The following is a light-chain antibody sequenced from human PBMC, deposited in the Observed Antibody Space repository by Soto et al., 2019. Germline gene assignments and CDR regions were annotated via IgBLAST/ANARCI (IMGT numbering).Light chain of an antibody. J-gene: IGKJ1*01. CDR1: QSVISK. Sequence: EIVITQSPATLPVSRVERATLSCSAXQSVISKLAWYPQKPGHATRLXIXGPXTRATGIPARFIGSGSGTEFTLTISSLQSEDYAVYYCQQYNNWPTWTFGQGTKVDIK. CDR3: QQYNNWPTWT. CDR2: GPX. V-gene: IGKV3-15*01.